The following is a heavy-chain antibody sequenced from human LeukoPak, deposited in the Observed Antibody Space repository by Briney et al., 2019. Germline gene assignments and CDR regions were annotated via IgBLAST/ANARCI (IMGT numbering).Heavy chain of an antibody. CDR2: ISSSSGYI. V-gene: IGHV3-21*01. CDR1: GFTFSSSN. Sequence: GGSLRLSRAASGFTFSSSNMNWVRQAPGKGLEWVSSISSSSGYIYYADSVKGRFTISRDNAKNSLYLQLNSLRAEDTAVYYCASYGSGPGGSFDYWGQGTLVTVSS. J-gene: IGHJ4*02. D-gene: IGHD3-10*01. CDR3: ASYGSGPGGSFDY.